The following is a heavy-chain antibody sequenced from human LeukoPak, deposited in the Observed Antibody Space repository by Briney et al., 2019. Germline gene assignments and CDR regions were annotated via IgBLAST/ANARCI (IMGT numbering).Heavy chain of an antibody. Sequence: GGSLRLSCAASGFNFTNYNMNWVRQAPGKGLEWVSSISSSSDFIAYADSVRGRFTISRDNAKNSLYLQMNSLRADDTALYYCASELGIVGGRRNDYWGQGALVTVSS. D-gene: IGHD1-26*01. CDR3: ASELGIVGGRRNDY. CDR1: GFNFTNYN. CDR2: ISSSSDFI. V-gene: IGHV3-21*01. J-gene: IGHJ4*02.